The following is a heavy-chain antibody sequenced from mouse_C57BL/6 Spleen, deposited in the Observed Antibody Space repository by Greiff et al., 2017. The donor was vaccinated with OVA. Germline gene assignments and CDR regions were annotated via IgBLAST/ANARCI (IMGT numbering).Heavy chain of an antibody. D-gene: IGHD5-5*01. J-gene: IGHJ1*03. V-gene: IGHV5-9*01. CDR2: ISGGGGNT. CDR1: GFTFSSYT. CDR3: ARPTVRERYFDV. Sequence: DVQLVESGGGLVKPGGSLKLSCAASGFTFSSYTMSWVRQTPEKRLEWVATISGGGGNTYYPDSVKGRFTISRDKAKNTLYLQMSSLTSEDTALYYCARPTVRERYFDVWGTGTTVTVSS.